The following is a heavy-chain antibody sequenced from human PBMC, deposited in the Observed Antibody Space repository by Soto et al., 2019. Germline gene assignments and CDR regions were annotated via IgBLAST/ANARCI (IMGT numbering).Heavy chain of an antibody. Sequence: PGGSLRLSCAASGFTFSSYAMSWVRQAPGKGLEWVSAISGSGGSTYYADSVKGRFTISRDNSKNTLYLQMNSLRAEDTAVYYCAKVNTYYDILTGYHLPFYYGMDVWGQGTTVTVSS. CDR3: AKVNTYYDILTGYHLPFYYGMDV. CDR2: ISGSGGST. V-gene: IGHV3-23*01. D-gene: IGHD3-9*01. J-gene: IGHJ6*02. CDR1: GFTFSSYA.